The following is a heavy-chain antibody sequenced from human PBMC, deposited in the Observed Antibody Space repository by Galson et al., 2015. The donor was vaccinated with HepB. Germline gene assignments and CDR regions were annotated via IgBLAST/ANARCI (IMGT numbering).Heavy chain of an antibody. V-gene: IGHV1-8*01. D-gene: IGHD3-3*01. CDR3: ARKDRGVVNPYSYYYMDV. CDR1: GYTFTSYD. CDR2: MNPNSGNT. J-gene: IGHJ6*03. Sequence: SVKVSCKASGYTFTSYDINWVRQATGQGLEWMGWMNPNSGNTGYAQKFQGRVTMTRNTSISTAYMELSSLRSEDTAVYYRARKDRGVVNPYSYYYMDVWGKGTTVTVSS.